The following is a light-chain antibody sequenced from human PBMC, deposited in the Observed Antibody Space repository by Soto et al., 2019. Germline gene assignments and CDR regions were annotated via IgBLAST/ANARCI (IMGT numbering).Light chain of an antibody. CDR2: GAS. J-gene: IGKJ2*01. CDR1: QSVSSSY. Sequence: EIVLTQSPGTLSLSPGERATLSCRASQSVSSSYLAWYRQKPGQAPRLLIYGASRRATGIPDRFSGSGSGTDFTLTVSRLETEDFAMYSCQPYSSLPQTFGHGTKLEIK. CDR3: QPYSSLPQT. V-gene: IGKV3-20*01.